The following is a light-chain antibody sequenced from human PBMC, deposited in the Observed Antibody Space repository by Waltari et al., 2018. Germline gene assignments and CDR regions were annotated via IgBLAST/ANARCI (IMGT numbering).Light chain of an antibody. CDR1: QSVGRT. V-gene: IGKV3-20*01. J-gene: IGKJ1*01. Sequence: DIVLTQSPGTLSLSPGDRATLSCRASQSVGRTLAWYQKRPGQAPRLLIYDASSRATGSPDRFSGSGSGTDFSLTISRLEPEDFAVYYCQKYGTRPATFGQGTKVEVK. CDR2: DAS. CDR3: QKYGTRPAT.